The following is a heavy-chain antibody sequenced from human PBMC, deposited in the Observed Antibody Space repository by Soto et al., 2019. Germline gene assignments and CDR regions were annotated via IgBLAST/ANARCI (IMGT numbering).Heavy chain of an antibody. Sequence: QVHLVQSGAEVKKPGASVKVSCQGSGYAFTTYGITWVRQAPGQGLEWMGWISAHNGNTTYAQKLQGRVTVTRDTSTSTAYMELRSLRYDDTAVYYCARGRYGDYWGQGAQVTVSS. CDR3: ARGRYGDY. CDR2: ISAHNGNT. J-gene: IGHJ4*02. CDR1: GYAFTTYG. D-gene: IGHD1-1*01. V-gene: IGHV1-18*01.